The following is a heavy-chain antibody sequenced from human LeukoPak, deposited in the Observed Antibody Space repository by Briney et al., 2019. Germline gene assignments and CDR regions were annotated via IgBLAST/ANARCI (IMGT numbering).Heavy chain of an antibody. Sequence: PSETLSLTCTVSGGSISSYYWSWIRQPPGKGLEWIGYIYYSGGTNYNPSLKSRVTISVDTSKNLFSLRLSSVTAADTAVYYCARGLAVAGLPYFDYWGQGTLVTVAS. CDR1: GGSISSYY. J-gene: IGHJ4*02. V-gene: IGHV4-59*01. CDR3: ARGLAVAGLPYFDY. CDR2: IYYSGGT. D-gene: IGHD6-19*01.